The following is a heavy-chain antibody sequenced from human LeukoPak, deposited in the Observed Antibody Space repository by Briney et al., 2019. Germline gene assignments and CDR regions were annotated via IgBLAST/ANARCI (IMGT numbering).Heavy chain of an antibody. V-gene: IGHV1-46*01. J-gene: IGHJ3*02. CDR2: INASGGST. CDR3: ARATRRSKSNDAFDI. Sequence: ASVKVSCKASGYTFTRYYMHWVPQALGQGLEWMGIINASGGSTSYAQKFKGRVTMTRDMSTSTVYMELSSLRSEDTAVYYCARATRRSKSNDAFDIWGQGTMVTVSS. CDR1: GYTFTRYY.